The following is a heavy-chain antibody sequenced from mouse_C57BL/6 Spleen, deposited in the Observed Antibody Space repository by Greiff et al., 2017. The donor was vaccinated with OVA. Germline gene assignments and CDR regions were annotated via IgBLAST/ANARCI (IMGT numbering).Heavy chain of an antibody. CDR3: ALHYYGSRGYAMDY. J-gene: IGHJ4*01. V-gene: IGHV1-82*01. CDR1: GYAFSSSW. D-gene: IGHD1-1*01. Sequence: LVESGPELVKPGASVKISCKASGYAFSSSWMNWVKQRPGKGLEWIGRIYPGDGDTNYNGKFKGKATLTADKSSSTAYMQLSSLTSEDSAVYFCALHYYGSRGYAMDYWGQGTSVTVSS. CDR2: IYPGDGDT.